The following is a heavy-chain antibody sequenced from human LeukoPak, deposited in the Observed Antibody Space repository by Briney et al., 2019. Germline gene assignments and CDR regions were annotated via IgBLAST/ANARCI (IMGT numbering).Heavy chain of an antibody. V-gene: IGHV4-30-4*01. CDR3: ARERGYGASIDY. Sequence: TSQTLSLTCTVSGGSISSGDYYWSWIRQPPGKGLEWIGYIYYSGSTYYNPSLKSRVTISVDTSKNQFSLKLSSVTAADTAVYYCARERGYGASIDYWGQGTLVTVSS. CDR1: GGSISSGDYY. D-gene: IGHD5-18*01. CDR2: IYYSGST. J-gene: IGHJ4*02.